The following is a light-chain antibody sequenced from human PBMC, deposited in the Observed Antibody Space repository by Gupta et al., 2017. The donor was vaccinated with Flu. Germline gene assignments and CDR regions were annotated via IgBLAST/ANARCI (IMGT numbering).Light chain of an antibody. CDR2: EVS. V-gene: IGLV2-14*01. J-gene: IGLJ3*02. CDR1: SSDVGGYNY. Sequence: SALTQPASVSGSPGQSITISCTGTSSDVGGYNYVSWYQQHPGKAPKLMIYEVSNRPSGVSNRFSGSKSGNTASLTISGLQAEDEADYYCSSYTSSSTQVFGGGTKLTVL. CDR3: SSYTSSSTQV.